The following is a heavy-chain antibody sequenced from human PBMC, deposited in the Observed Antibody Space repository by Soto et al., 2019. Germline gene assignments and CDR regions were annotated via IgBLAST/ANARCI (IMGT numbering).Heavy chain of an antibody. J-gene: IGHJ5*02. CDR1: GYTFTGYY. D-gene: IGHD3-9*01. CDR3: ARLFGRLGGWFDP. Sequence: ASVKVSCKASGYTFTGYYMHWVRQAPGQGLEWMGWINPNSGGTNYAQKFQGWVTMTRDASISTAYMELSRLRSDDTAVYYCARLFGRLGGWFDPWGQGTLVTVS. CDR2: INPNSGGT. V-gene: IGHV1-2*04.